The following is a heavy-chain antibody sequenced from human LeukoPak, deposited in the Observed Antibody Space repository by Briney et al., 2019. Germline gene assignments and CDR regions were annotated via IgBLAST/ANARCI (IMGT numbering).Heavy chain of an antibody. J-gene: IGHJ3*02. D-gene: IGHD6-13*01. V-gene: IGHV3-30*02. CDR1: GVTFGSYG. CDR2: IRYDGSNK. Sequence: PGGSLRLSCAASGVTFGSYGMHWVRQAPGKGLEWVAFIRYDGSNKYYADSVKGRFTISRDNSKNTLYLQMNSLRAEDTAVYYCANRWAPGIAAAGTYDAFDIWGQGTMVTVSS. CDR3: ANRWAPGIAAAGTYDAFDI.